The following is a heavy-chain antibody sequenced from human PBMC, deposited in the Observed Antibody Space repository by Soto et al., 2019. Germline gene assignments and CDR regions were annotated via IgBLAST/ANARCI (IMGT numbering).Heavy chain of an antibody. Sequence: QVQLQQWGAGLLKPSETLSLTCAVYGASFSGYYWNWIRQLPGKGPEWIGEINHGGTTSYNPSLKCRVNISVDRSKNQFYLQLTSLNAADTAVYYCATLRITVFGKIWGYGFDRWGQGTLVTVSS. V-gene: IGHV4-34*01. CDR3: ATLRITVFGKIWGYGFDR. J-gene: IGHJ5*02. CDR1: GASFSGYY. CDR2: INHGGTT. D-gene: IGHD3-3*01.